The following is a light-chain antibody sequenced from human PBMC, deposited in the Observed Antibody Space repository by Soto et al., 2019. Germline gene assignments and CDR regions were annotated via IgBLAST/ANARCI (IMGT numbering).Light chain of an antibody. CDR3: CSYGDFRTSWV. CDR2: EGT. CDR1: SRDVGSDYL. Sequence: QSVLTQPASVSGSPGQSITISCTGTSRDVGSDYLVSWYQQHPGTAPKLIIYEGTKRPSGVSDRFSGSWSGNTASLTISGLQTEDEGDYFCCSYGDFRTSWVFGGGTKLTVL. J-gene: IGLJ3*02. V-gene: IGLV2-23*01.